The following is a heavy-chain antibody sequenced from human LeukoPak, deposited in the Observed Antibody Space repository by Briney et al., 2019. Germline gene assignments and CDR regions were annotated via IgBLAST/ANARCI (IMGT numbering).Heavy chain of an antibody. D-gene: IGHD3/OR15-3a*01. CDR1: GGSISGYY. Sequence: SETLSLTCTVSGGSISGYYLNWIRQPPGKGLEWIGRFYSGGSADYNPSLKGRVTMSVDTSKNQFSLKLSSVTAADTAVYYCARDEGTNWYFDLWGRGTLVTVSS. J-gene: IGHJ2*01. CDR2: FYSGGSA. CDR3: ARDEGTNWYFDL. V-gene: IGHV4-4*07.